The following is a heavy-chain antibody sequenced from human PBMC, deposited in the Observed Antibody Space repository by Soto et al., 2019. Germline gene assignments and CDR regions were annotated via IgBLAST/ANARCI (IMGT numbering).Heavy chain of an antibody. V-gene: IGHV1-18*04. CDR1: GYTFTSYG. CDR3: ARDRIVATIGGWFDP. CDR2: ISAYNGNT. J-gene: IGHJ5*02. D-gene: IGHD5-12*01. Sequence: ASVKVSCQASGYTFTSYGISWVRQAPGQGLEWMGWISAYNGNTNYAQKLQGRVTMTTDTSTSTAYMEPRSLRSDDTAVYYCARDRIVATIGGWFDPWGQGTLVTVSS.